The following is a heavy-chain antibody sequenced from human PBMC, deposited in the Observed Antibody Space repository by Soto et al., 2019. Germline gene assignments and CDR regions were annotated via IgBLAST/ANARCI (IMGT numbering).Heavy chain of an antibody. CDR1: GFTFSSYA. V-gene: IGHV3-23*01. CDR3: GNNFNDFWSGSPDY. CDR2: ISGSGGST. D-gene: IGHD3-3*01. J-gene: IGHJ4*02. Sequence: GGSLRLSCAASGFTFSSYAMSWVRQAPGKGLEWVSAISGSGGSTYYADSVKGRFTISRDNSKNTLYLQMNSLRAEDTAVYYCGNNFNDFWSGSPDYWGQGTLVTVSS.